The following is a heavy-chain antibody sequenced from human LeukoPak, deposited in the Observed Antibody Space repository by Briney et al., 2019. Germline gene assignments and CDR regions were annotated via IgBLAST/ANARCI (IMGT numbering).Heavy chain of an antibody. CDR3: ARYSDYVRTLDC. D-gene: IGHD4-11*01. J-gene: IGHJ4*02. V-gene: IGHV1-2*02. CDR1: GYTFTVYY. CDR2: IDPNSGGT. Sequence: GASVKVSCKASGYTFTVYYIHWVRQAPGQGLEWMGWIDPNSGGTKYAQKFQGRVTLTRDTPISTAYMELSRLRYDDTAVYYCARYSDYVRTLDCWGQGTLVTVSS.